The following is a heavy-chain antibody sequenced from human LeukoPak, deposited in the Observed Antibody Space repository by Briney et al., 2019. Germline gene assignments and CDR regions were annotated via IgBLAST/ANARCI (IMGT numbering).Heavy chain of an antibody. D-gene: IGHD2-15*01. CDR3: ARDRGDYFDY. Sequence: PGGSLRLSCAASGFTFSSYAMHWVRQAPGKGQEWVAVISYDGSNKYYADSVKGRFTISRDNSKNTLYLQMNSLRAEDTAVYYCARDRGDYFDYWGQGTLVTVSS. J-gene: IGHJ4*02. V-gene: IGHV3-30*04. CDR1: GFTFSSYA. CDR2: ISYDGSNK.